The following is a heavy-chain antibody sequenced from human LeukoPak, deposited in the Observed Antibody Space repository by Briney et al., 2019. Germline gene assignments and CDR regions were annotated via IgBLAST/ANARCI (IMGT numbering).Heavy chain of an antibody. J-gene: IGHJ4*02. Sequence: GASVKVSCKASGYTFTSYGISWVRQTPGQGLEWMGWISAYNGNTDYAQKLQGRVTMTTDTSTSTAYMELRSLRSDDTAVYYCARVRDDSSGYYPPHFDYWGQGTLVTVSS. V-gene: IGHV1-18*01. CDR1: GYTFTSYG. CDR2: ISAYNGNT. D-gene: IGHD3-22*01. CDR3: ARVRDDSSGYYPPHFDY.